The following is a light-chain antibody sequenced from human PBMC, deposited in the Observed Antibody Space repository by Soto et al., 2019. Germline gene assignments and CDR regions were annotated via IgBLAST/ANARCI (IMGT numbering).Light chain of an antibody. V-gene: IGLV2-14*01. Sequence: QPALTQPASVSGSPGQSITISCSGTRSDIGIFNYVSWYQQHPGKAPKLIIYEVTNRPSGVSDRFSGSKSGNTASLNISGLQADDEADYYCSSYSSSSTLGVFGGGTKLTVL. CDR1: RSDIGIFNY. CDR2: EVT. CDR3: SSYSSSSTLGV. J-gene: IGLJ3*02.